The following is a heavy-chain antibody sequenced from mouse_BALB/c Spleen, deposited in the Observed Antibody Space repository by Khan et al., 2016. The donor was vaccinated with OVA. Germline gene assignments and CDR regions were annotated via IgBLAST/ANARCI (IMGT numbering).Heavy chain of an antibody. CDR3: RYTISRENSQSVLYLQIDSLRSRSSATEDCAGVDYGCGFAY. V-gene: IGHV7-3*02. Sequence: EVELVESGGGLVEPGGSLRLSCATSGFTFSDYYMSWVRQPPGKALEWLGFIRKKASGYTTEYNATVKGRFTISRATSNSILYLHMNSLRAEDSAAVYGRYTISRENSQSVLYLQIDSLRSRSSATEDCAGVDYGCGFAYWGQGTLVTVSA. D-gene: IGHD6-1*01. CDR2: IRKKASGYTT. J-gene: IGHJ3*01. CDR1: GFTFSDYY.